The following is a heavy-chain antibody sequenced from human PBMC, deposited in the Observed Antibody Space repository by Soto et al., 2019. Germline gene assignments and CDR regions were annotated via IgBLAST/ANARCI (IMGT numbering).Heavy chain of an antibody. CDR1: GGTIISGGYY. J-gene: IGHJ5*02. CDR2: IYYSGST. V-gene: IGHV4-31*03. Sequence: SETLSLTCTVSGGTIISGGYYWNWIRQHPGKGLEWIGYIYYSGSTYCNPSLKSRVTISVDTSKNQFSLKLSPVTAADTAVYYCARSVFPWGQGTLVTVSS. CDR3: ARSVFP.